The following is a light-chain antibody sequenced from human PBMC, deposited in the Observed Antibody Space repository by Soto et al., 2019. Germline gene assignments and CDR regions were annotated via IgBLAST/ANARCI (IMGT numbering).Light chain of an antibody. CDR2: AAS. Sequence: DIQMTQSPSSLSASVGERVTITCRASQSITNSLNWYQHKPGKAPTLLVYAASSLQSGVPSRFSGSGSGTDFTLTISSLQPEDFATYFCQQGHSMPFTFGPGTKVDIK. CDR3: QQGHSMPFT. J-gene: IGKJ3*01. CDR1: QSITNS. V-gene: IGKV1-39*01.